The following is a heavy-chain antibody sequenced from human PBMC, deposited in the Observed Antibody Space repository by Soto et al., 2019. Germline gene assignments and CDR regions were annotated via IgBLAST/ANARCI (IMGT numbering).Heavy chain of an antibody. V-gene: IGHV4-39*02. J-gene: IGHJ5*02. CDR1: GATISSSTYY. CDR3: AREILTGYYLAGWFDP. Sequence: PSETLSLTCTVSGATISSSTYYGGWIRQPPGKGLEWIGSIYFRGSTYYNPSLKSRVTVSVNTSTKQFSLKLTSVTAADTAMYYCAREILTGYYLAGWFDPWGQGTLFTVSS. D-gene: IGHD3-9*01. CDR2: IYFRGST.